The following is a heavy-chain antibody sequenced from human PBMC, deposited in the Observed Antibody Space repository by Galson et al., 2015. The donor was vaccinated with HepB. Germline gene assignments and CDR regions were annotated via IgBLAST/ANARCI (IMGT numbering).Heavy chain of an antibody. V-gene: IGHV1-46*03. CDR2: INPSGGST. CDR1: GYTFTSYY. CDR3: ARDVGKMATISRFDY. D-gene: IGHD5-24*01. Sequence: SVKVSCKASGYTFTSYYMHWVRQAPGQGLEWMGIINPSGGSTRYAQKFQGRVTMTRDTSTSTVYMELSSLRSEDTAVYYCARDVGKMATISRFDYWGQGTLVTVSS. J-gene: IGHJ4*02.